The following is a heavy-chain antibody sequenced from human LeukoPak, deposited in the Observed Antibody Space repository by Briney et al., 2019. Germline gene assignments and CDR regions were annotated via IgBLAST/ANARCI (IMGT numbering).Heavy chain of an antibody. CDR2: IIPIFGTA. Sequence: ASVKVSCKASGGTFSSYAISWVRQAPGQGLEWMGGIIPIFGTANYAQKFQGRVTITADESTSTAHMELSSLRSEDTAVYYCARSQTIFGVVLDYWGQGTLVTVSS. CDR1: GGTFSSYA. CDR3: ARSQTIFGVVLDY. V-gene: IGHV1-69*13. J-gene: IGHJ4*02. D-gene: IGHD3-3*01.